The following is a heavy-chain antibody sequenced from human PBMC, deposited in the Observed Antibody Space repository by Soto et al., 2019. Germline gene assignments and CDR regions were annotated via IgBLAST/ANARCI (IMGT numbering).Heavy chain of an antibody. CDR1: GFTFSSYA. CDR2: ISYDGSNK. CDR3: ARVTHDYYDSSGYYSGFDY. V-gene: IGHV3-30-3*01. J-gene: IGHJ4*02. Sequence: QVQLVESGGGVVQPGRSLRLSCAASGFTFSSYAMNWVRQAPGKGLEWVAVISYDGSNKYYADSVKGRFTISRDNSKNTLYLQMNSLRAEDTAVYYCARVTHDYYDSSGYYSGFDYWGQGTLVTVSS. D-gene: IGHD3-22*01.